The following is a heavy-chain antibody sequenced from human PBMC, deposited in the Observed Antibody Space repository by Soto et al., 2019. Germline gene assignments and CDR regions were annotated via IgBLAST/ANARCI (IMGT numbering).Heavy chain of an antibody. D-gene: IGHD2-15*01. Sequence: SETLSLTCAVYGGSFSGYYWSWIRQPPGKGLEWIGEINHSGSTNYNPSLKSRVTISVDTSKNQFSLKLSSVTAADTAVYYCARGSVDIVVVVAANHAEYFQHWGQGTLVTVSS. CDR3: ARGSVDIVVVVAANHAEYFQH. J-gene: IGHJ1*01. V-gene: IGHV4-34*01. CDR1: GGSFSGYY. CDR2: INHSGST.